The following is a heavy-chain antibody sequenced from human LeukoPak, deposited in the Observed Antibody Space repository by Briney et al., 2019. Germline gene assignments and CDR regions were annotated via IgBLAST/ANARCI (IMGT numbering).Heavy chain of an antibody. CDR1: GFTFSTYW. V-gene: IGHV3-7*01. CDR3: ARGSFRFDP. CDR2: IKPDGSEK. J-gene: IGHJ5*02. D-gene: IGHD1-26*01. Sequence: PGGSLRLSCAASGFTFSTYWMTCVRQAPGKGLEWVANIKPDGSEKNYVDSVKGRFTISRDNAKNSLSLQMNSLTAEDTAVYYCARGSFRFDPWGQGTLVTVSS.